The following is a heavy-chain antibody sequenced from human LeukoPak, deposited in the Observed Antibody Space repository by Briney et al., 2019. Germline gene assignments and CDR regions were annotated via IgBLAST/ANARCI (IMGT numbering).Heavy chain of an antibody. D-gene: IGHD1-26*01. Sequence: EASVKVSCKASGYTFTGYYMHWVRQAPGQGLEWMGWINPNSGGTNYAQKFQGRVTMTRDTSISTAYMELSRLRSDDTAVYYCARDSTEVGGYAFDIWGQGTMVTVSS. CDR1: GYTFTGYY. J-gene: IGHJ3*02. CDR2: INPNSGGT. CDR3: ARDSTEVGGYAFDI. V-gene: IGHV1-2*02.